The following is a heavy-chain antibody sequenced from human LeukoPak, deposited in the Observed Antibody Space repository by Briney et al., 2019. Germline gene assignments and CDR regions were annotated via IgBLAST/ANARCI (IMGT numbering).Heavy chain of an antibody. CDR1: GYSISSGYY. J-gene: IGHJ4*02. D-gene: IGHD2-15*01. V-gene: IGHV4-38-2*02. CDR2: IYHSGST. Sequence: SETLSLTCTVSGYSISSGYYWGWIRQPPGKGLEWIGSIYHSGSTYYNPSLKSRVTISVDTSKNQFSLKLSSVTAADTAVYYCATMPCSGGSCYSGWGYWGQGTLVTVSS. CDR3: ATMPCSGGSCYSGWGY.